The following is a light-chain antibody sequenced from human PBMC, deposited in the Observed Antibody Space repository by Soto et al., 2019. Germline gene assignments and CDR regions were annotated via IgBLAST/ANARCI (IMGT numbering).Light chain of an antibody. V-gene: IGLV2-14*03. Sequence: QSVLTQPASVSGSPGQSITISCTGASSDVGGYNYASWYQQNPGKAPKLIIYDVSYRPLGVSDRFSGSKSGNTASLTISGLQAEDDADYPCSSYISTLTSHVFGTGTKLTVL. CDR1: SSDVGGYNY. CDR2: DVS. CDR3: SSYISTLTSHV. J-gene: IGLJ1*01.